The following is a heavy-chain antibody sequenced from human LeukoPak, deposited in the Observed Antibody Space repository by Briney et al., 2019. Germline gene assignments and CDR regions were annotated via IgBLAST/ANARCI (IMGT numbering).Heavy chain of an antibody. D-gene: IGHD6-6*01. CDR1: GGSISSGGYH. J-gene: IGHJ6*02. V-gene: IGHV4-31*03. Sequence: SPSQTLSLTCTVSGGSISSGGYHWSWIRQHPGKGLEWIGYIYSGSTYYNPSLKSRVTISVDTSKNQFSLKLSSVTAADTAVYYCARDLRSSSSSGINYYGMDVWGQGTTVTVSS. CDR3: ARDLRSSSSSGINYYGMDV. CDR2: IYSGST.